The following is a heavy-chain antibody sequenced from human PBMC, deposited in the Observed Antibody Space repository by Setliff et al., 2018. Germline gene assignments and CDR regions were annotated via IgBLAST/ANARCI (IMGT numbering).Heavy chain of an antibody. CDR1: GYTLINYG. V-gene: IGHV1-18*01. CDR2: ISGYSGNT. Sequence: GASVKVSCKASGYTLINYGISWVRQAPGQGLEWMGWISGYSGNTKYAQKLQGRVTMTTDTSTSTAYMELRSLRPDDTAVYYCARINFYVSSGYYYASDNWGQGTLVTVSS. J-gene: IGHJ4*02. CDR3: ARINFYVSSGYYYASDN. D-gene: IGHD3-22*01.